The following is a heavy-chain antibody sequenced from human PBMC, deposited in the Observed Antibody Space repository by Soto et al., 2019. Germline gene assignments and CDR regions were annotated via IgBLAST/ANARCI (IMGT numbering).Heavy chain of an antibody. J-gene: IGHJ4*02. CDR3: ARESSVSGRYYTSPIDY. V-gene: IGHV1-18*01. D-gene: IGHD1-26*01. CDR2: ISAYNGNT. Sequence: GASVKVSCKASGYTFTSYGISWVRQAPGQGLEWMGWISAYNGNTNYAQKLQGRVTMTTDTSTSTAYMELRSLRSDDTAVYYCARESSVSGRYYTSPIDYWGQGTLVTVSS. CDR1: GYTFTSYG.